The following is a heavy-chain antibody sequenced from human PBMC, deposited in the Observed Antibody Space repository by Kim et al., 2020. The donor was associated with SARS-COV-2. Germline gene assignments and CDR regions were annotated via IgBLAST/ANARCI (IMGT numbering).Heavy chain of an antibody. D-gene: IGHD2-21*01. CDR1: GGSFSGYY. CDR2: INHSGST. V-gene: IGHV4-34*01. CDR3: ARGIEATSLSGILWFQYYFDC. Sequence: SETLSLTCAVYGGSFSGYYWSWIRQPPGKGLEWIGEINHSGSTNYNPSLKSRVTISVDTSKNQFSLKLSSVTAADTAVYYCARGIEATSLSGILWFQYYFDCWGQGTLVTVSS. J-gene: IGHJ4*02.